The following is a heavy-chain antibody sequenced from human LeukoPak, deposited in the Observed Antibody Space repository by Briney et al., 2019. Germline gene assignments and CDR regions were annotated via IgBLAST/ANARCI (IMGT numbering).Heavy chain of an antibody. J-gene: IGHJ6*02. CDR3: AKDSVERFGELFSYYYYYGMDV. V-gene: IGHV3-30*02. Sequence: GGSLRLSCAASGFTFSSYGMHWVRQAPGKGLEWVAFIRYDGSNKYYADSVKGRFTISRDNSKNTLYQQMNSLRAEDTAVYYCAKDSVERFGELFSYYYYYGMDVWGQGTTVTVSS. CDR2: IRYDGSNK. D-gene: IGHD3-10*01. CDR1: GFTFSSYG.